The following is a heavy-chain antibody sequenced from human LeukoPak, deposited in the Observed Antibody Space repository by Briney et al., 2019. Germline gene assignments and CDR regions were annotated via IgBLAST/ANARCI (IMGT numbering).Heavy chain of an antibody. J-gene: IGHJ4*02. CDR1: GFTFSSYA. CDR3: ARDKGIPVAGTGGFDY. Sequence: PGGSLRLSCAASGFTFSSYAMHWVRQAPGKGLEWVAVISYDGSNKYYADSVKGRFTISRDNSKNTLYLQMNSLRAEDTAVYYCARDKGIPVAGTGGFDYWGQGTLVTVSS. CDR2: ISYDGSNK. V-gene: IGHV3-30-3*01. D-gene: IGHD6-19*01.